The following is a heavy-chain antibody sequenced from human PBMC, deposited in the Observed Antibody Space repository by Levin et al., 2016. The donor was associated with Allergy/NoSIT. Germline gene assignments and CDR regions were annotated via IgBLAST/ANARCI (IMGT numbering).Heavy chain of an antibody. CDR1: GFTFSSYA. CDR2: ISYDGSNQ. CDR3: ARETLTDGDYYFDY. D-gene: IGHD4-17*01. Sequence: GGSLRLSCAASGFTFSSYALHWVRQAPGKGLEWVAFISYDGSNQYYADSVKGRFTISRDNFKNTLYLQMNSLRPEDTAVYYCARETLTDGDYYFDYWGQGTLVTVSS. V-gene: IGHV3-30*04. J-gene: IGHJ4*02.